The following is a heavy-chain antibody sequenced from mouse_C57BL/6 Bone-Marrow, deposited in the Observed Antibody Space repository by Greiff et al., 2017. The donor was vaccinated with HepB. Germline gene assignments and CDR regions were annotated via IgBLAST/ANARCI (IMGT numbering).Heavy chain of an antibody. V-gene: IGHV1-52*01. Sequence: VQLQQPGAELVRPGSSVKLSCKASGYTFTSYWMHWVKQRPIQGLEWIGNIDPSDSETHYNQKFKDKATLTVDKSSSTAYMQLSSLTSEDSAVYYCARGEPTIVKGVYYFDYWGQGTTLTVSS. CDR3: ARGEPTIVKGVYYFDY. CDR1: GYTFTSYW. CDR2: IDPSDSET. D-gene: IGHD2-5*01. J-gene: IGHJ2*01.